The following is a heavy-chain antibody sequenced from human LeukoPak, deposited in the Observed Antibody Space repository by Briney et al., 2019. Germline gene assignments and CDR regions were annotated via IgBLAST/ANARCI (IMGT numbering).Heavy chain of an antibody. CDR2: IYSGGST. J-gene: IGHJ4*02. CDR3: ARVRYYGSGSYSDY. Sequence: GGSLRLSCAASGFTVSSNYMSWVRQAPGKGLEWVSVIYSGGSTYYADSVKGRLTISRDNSKNTLYLQMNSLRAEDTAVYYCARVRYYGSGSYSDYWGQGTLVTVSS. V-gene: IGHV3-66*01. D-gene: IGHD3-10*01. CDR1: GFTVSSNY.